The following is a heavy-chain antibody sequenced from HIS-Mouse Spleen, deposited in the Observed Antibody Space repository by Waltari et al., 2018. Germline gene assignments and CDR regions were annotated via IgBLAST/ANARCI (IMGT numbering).Heavy chain of an antibody. CDR1: GGSIRSSSYY. V-gene: IGHV4-39*07. Sequence: QLQLQESGPGLVKPSETLSLTCTVSGGSIRSSSYYWGWVRQPPGKGVEWIGYIYYSGSTYYNPSLKSRVTISVDTSKNQFSLKLSSVTAADTAVYYCARDHIVVVTAIIYYNWFDPWGQGTLVTVSS. CDR2: IYYSGST. CDR3: ARDHIVVVTAIIYYNWFDP. J-gene: IGHJ5*02. D-gene: IGHD2-21*02.